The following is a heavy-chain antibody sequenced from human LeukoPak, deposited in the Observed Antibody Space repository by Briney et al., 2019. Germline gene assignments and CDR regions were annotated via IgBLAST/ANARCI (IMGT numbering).Heavy chain of an antibody. CDR2: IYYSGST. CDR1: GGSISSYY. J-gene: IGHJ4*02. CDR3: ARGSYSVDY. Sequence: TSETLSLTCTVSGGSISSYYWSWIRQPPGEGLEWIGYIYYSGSTNYNPSLKSRVTISVDRSKNQFSLKLSSVTAADTAVYYCARGSYSVDYWGQGTLVTVSS. D-gene: IGHD1-26*01. V-gene: IGHV4-59*01.